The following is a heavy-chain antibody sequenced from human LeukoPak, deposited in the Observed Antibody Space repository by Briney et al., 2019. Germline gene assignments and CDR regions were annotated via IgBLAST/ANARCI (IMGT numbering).Heavy chain of an antibody. J-gene: IGHJ3*02. CDR2: IYPGDSDT. CDR1: GYSFTSYW. Sequence: GESLKISCKAFGYSFTSYWIGWVRQMPGKGLEWMGIIYPGDSDTRYSPSFQGQVTISADKSISTAYLQWSSLKASDTAMYYCARPKGYCSGGSCYGYDAFDIWGQGTMVTVSS. V-gene: IGHV5-51*01. D-gene: IGHD2-15*01. CDR3: ARPKGYCSGGSCYGYDAFDI.